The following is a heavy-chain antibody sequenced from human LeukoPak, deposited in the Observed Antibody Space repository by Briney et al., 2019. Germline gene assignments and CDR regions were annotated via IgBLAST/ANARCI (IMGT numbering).Heavy chain of an antibody. CDR2: INPSGGST. J-gene: IGHJ3*02. D-gene: IGHD4-23*01. Sequence: ASVKVSCKASGYTFPSYYIRWVRQAPGQGLEWMGTINPSGGSTTYAQKFQGRVTMTRDTSTSTVYMELIKLTSEDTAVYYCAREIGGHVFDIWGQGTMVTVSS. V-gene: IGHV1-46*01. CDR1: GYTFPSYY. CDR3: AREIGGHVFDI.